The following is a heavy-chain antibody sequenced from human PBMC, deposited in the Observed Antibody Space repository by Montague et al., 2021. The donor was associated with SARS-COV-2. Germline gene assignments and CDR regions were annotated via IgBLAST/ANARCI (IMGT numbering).Heavy chain of an antibody. Sequence: SETLSLTCTVSGGSMSDHYWAWIRQPPGKGLEWLAYIYYSGGINXNASLKSRVTMSVDTSKNQFSLKLTSVTAADTAVYYCARAVSVRRAVNWFDPWGQGTLVTVSS. CDR2: IYYSGGI. J-gene: IGHJ5*02. V-gene: IGHV4-59*11. CDR3: ARAVSVRRAVNWFDP. CDR1: GGSMSDHY. D-gene: IGHD3-10*01.